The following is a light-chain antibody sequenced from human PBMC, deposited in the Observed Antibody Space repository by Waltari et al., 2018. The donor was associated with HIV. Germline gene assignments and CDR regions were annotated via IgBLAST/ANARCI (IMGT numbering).Light chain of an antibody. CDR1: QGISNY. CDR3: QKYNNAPRT. V-gene: IGKV1-27*01. J-gene: IGKJ1*01. Sequence: DIQMTQSPSSLSASVGDRVTISCRASQGISNYLAWYQQRPGKVPKLLIYAASTLQSGVPSRFSGSGSGTDFTLTISSLQPEDVATYYCQKYNNAPRTFDQGTRVEIK. CDR2: AAS.